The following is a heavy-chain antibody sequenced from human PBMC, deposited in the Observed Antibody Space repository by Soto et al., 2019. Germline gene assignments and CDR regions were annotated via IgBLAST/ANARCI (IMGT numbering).Heavy chain of an antibody. D-gene: IGHD6-19*01. CDR3: ARDRGSGYFFNFDY. Sequence: GGSLRLSCAASGFTFSSYSMNWVRQAPGKGLEWVSYISSGSTTIYYADSVRGRFTISRDNDKNSLLLQMNSLRDEDTAVYYCARDRGSGYFFNFDYWGQGILVTVSS. CDR1: GFTFSSYS. J-gene: IGHJ4*02. CDR2: ISSGSTTI. V-gene: IGHV3-48*02.